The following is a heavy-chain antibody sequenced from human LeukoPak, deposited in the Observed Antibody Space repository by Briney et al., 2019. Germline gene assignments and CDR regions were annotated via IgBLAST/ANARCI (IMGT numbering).Heavy chain of an antibody. J-gene: IGHJ3*02. V-gene: IGHV4-4*07. CDR1: GGSINNYS. CDR3: ARGRYCSADICSGGDAFDI. D-gene: IGHD2-15*01. CDR2: IYTRGST. Sequence: SETLSLTCTVSGGSINNYSWSWIRQPAGKGLEWIGRIYTRGSTNYNPSLKSRVTMSVDTSKNQFSLKLSSVTAADTAVYYCARGRYCSADICSGGDAFDIWGQGTMVSVSS.